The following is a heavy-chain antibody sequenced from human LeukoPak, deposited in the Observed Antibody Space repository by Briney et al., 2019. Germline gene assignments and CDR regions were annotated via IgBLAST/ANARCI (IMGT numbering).Heavy chain of an antibody. D-gene: IGHD2-21*02. Sequence: GGSLRLSCAASGFTFSSYGMHWVRQAPGKGLEWVSGISGSGVTTYHADSVKGRFTISRDNSKNTLYLQMNSLRAEDTAVYYCTKALYCGGDCYSRDDYWGQGTLVTVSS. J-gene: IGHJ4*02. CDR1: GFTFSSYG. CDR3: TKALYCGGDCYSRDDY. V-gene: IGHV3-23*01. CDR2: ISGSGVTT.